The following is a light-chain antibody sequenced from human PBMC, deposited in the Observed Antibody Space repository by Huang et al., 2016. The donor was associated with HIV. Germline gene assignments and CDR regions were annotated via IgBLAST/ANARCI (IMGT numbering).Light chain of an antibody. CDR3: QQYERPPDT. J-gene: IGKJ3*01. V-gene: IGKV3-20*01. CDR2: GAS. Sequence: EIVLTQSPGTLSLSPGERATLSCRASQSLGIYLAWYQQKPVQSPRLLIYGASTSVTGIPDRVSGGGSGTDFTLSISRLEPEDFALYYCQQYERPPDTFGPGTKVNIK. CDR1: QSLGIY.